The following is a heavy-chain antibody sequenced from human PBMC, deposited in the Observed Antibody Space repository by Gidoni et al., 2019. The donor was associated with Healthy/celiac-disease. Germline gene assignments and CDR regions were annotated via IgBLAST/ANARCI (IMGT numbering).Heavy chain of an antibody. V-gene: IGHV3-30-3*01. CDR1: GFTFSSYA. D-gene: IGHD3-9*01. J-gene: IGHJ3*02. CDR3: ARGYDILTGYYSSDAFDI. CDR2: ISYDGSNK. Sequence: QVQLVESGGGVVQPGRSLRLSCAASGFTFSSYAMHWVRQAPGKGLEWVAVISYDGSNKYYADSVKGRFTISRDNSKNTLYLQMNSLRAEDTAVYYCARGYDILTGYYSSDAFDIWGQGTMVTVSS.